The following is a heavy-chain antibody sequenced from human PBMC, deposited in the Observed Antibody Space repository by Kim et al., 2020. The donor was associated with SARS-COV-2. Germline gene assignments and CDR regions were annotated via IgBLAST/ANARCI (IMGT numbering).Heavy chain of an antibody. D-gene: IGHD3-22*01. CDR2: IIPIFGTA. CDR3: ARDTVDSSGYYPPSFGY. V-gene: IGHV1-69*13. J-gene: IGHJ4*02. Sequence: SVKFSCKASGGTFSSYAISWVRQAPGQGLEWMGGIIPIFGTANYAQKFQGRVTITADESTSTAYMELSSLRSEETAVYYCARDTVDSSGYYPPSFGYWGQGTLVTVSS. CDR1: GGTFSSYA.